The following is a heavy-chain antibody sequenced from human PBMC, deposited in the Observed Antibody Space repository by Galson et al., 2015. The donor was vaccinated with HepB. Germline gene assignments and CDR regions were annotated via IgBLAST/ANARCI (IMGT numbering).Heavy chain of an antibody. V-gene: IGHV3-11*06. J-gene: IGHJ5*02. Sequence: SLRLSCAASGFTFSDYYMSWIRQAPGKGLEWLSYISSSGSYTNNADSVKGRFTISRDNAKNSLYLQMNSLRVEDTAVYYCARDFPPRVEVATIGWFDPWGQGTLVTVSS. D-gene: IGHD5-24*01. CDR1: GFTFSDYY. CDR3: ARDFPPRVEVATIGWFDP. CDR2: ISSSGSYT.